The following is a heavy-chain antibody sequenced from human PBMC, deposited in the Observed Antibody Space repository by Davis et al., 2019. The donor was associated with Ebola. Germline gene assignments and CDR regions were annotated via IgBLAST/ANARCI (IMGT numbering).Heavy chain of an antibody. V-gene: IGHV3-33*06. CDR2: IWYDGSNK. CDR3: AKDRVHGVFPEY. Sequence: GESLKISCAASGFTFSSYGMHWVRQAPGKGLEWVAVIWYDGSNKYYADSVKGRFTISRDNSRNTLYLQMNSLRAEDTAVYYCAKDRVHGVFPEYWGQGTLVTVSS. CDR1: GFTFSSYG. D-gene: IGHD6-6*01. J-gene: IGHJ4*02.